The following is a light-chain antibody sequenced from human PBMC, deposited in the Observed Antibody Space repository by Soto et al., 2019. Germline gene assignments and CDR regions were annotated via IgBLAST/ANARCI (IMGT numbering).Light chain of an antibody. CDR1: QGISSY. V-gene: IGKV1-8*01. Sequence: AIRMTQSPSSFSASTGDRVTITCRASQGISSYLAWYQQRPGKAPKLLIYAASTLQSGVPSRFSGSGSGTEFTLTISCLQSEDLATYDCQQYYSYPGTFGQGTKVEIK. CDR2: AAS. CDR3: QQYYSYPGT. J-gene: IGKJ1*01.